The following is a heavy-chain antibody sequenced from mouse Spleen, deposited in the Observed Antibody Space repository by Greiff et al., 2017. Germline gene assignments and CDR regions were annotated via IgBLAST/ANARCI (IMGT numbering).Heavy chain of an antibody. CDR1: GFTFSSYA. D-gene: IGHD1-1*01. CDR2: IRSGGGNT. CDR3: ARDRPHDYDCSPYAMDY. J-gene: IGHJ4*01. V-gene: IGHV5-9-3*01. Sequence: EVQLVESGGGLVKPGGSLKLSCAASGFTFSSYAMSWVRQTPEKRLEWVAYIRSGGGNTYYPDRVKGRLPISRDKAKNTLFLQMSSLRSEDTALYYCARDRPHDYDCSPYAMDYWGQGTSVTVSS.